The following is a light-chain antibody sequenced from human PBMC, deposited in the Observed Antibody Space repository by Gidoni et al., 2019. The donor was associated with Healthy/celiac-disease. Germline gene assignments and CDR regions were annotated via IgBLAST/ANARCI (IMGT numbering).Light chain of an antibody. Sequence: EIMFTQSPATLSLSPGERATLSCRASQRVSSYLAWYQQKPGQAPRLLIYDASNRATGIPARFSGSGSGTDFTLTISSLEPEDFAVYYCQQRSNWPPLTFGGGTKVEIK. CDR3: QQRSNWPPLT. J-gene: IGKJ4*01. V-gene: IGKV3-11*01. CDR1: QRVSSY. CDR2: DAS.